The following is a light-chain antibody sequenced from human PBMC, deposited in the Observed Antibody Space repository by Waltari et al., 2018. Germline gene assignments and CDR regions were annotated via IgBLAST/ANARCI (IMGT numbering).Light chain of an antibody. J-gene: IGLJ1*01. Sequence: QSALTQPASVSGSPGQSITISCIGTSNDAGRYDLVSWYQHHPGKAPKALIYEVVKRPSGVSSRFSASKSGNTASLTISGLQADDEADYHCCSYAGTTTYVFGGGTKVTVL. CDR3: CSYAGTTTYV. CDR2: EVV. V-gene: IGLV2-23*02. CDR1: SNDAGRYDL.